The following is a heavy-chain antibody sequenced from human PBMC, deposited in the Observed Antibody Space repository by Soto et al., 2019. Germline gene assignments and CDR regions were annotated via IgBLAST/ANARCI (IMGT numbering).Heavy chain of an antibody. V-gene: IGHV3-23*01. J-gene: IGHJ4*02. CDR3: AKDHKYDILTGYNDY. CDR2: ISGSGGST. CDR1: GFTFSSYA. Sequence: GGSLRLSCAASGFTFSSYAMSWVRQAPGKGLEWVSAISGSGGSTYYADSVKGRFTISRDNSKKTLYLQMNSLRAEDTAVYYCAKDHKYDILTGYNDYWGQGTLVTVSS. D-gene: IGHD3-9*01.